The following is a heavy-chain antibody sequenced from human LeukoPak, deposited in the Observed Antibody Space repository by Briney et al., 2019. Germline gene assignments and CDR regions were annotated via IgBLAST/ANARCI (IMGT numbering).Heavy chain of an antibody. CDR3: ASGYNRGDFDY. V-gene: IGHV3-30-3*01. Sequence: GRSLRLSCAASGFTFNSYAMYWVRQAPGKGLEWVAVISYDGSNKYYADSVKGRFTISRDNSKNTLYLQMNSLRAEDTAVYYCASGYNRGDFDYWGQGTLVTVSS. D-gene: IGHD5-12*01. CDR1: GFTFNSYA. J-gene: IGHJ4*02. CDR2: ISYDGSNK.